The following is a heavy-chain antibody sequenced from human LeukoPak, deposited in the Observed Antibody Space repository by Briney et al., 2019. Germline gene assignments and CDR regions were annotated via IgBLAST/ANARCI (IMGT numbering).Heavy chain of an antibody. CDR3: AKDLVDSNYPFDY. Sequence: KTGGSLRLSCAASGFTFNTYRMNWVRQAPGKGLEWVSSISSSSTYIYYTDSVKGRFTISRDNAKNSLYLQMKDLRAEDTALYYCAKDLVDSNYPFDYWGQGTLVTVSS. CDR1: GFTFNTYR. V-gene: IGHV3-21*01. D-gene: IGHD4-11*01. CDR2: ISSSSTYI. J-gene: IGHJ4*02.